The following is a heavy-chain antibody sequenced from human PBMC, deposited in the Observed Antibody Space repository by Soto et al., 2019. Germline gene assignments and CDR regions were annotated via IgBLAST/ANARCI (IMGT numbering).Heavy chain of an antibody. CDR1: GFTFSSYA. Sequence: QVQLVESGGGVVQPGRSLRLSCAASGFTFSSYAMHWVRQAPGKGLEWVAVISYDGSNKYYADSVKGRFTISRDNSKNTLYLQMNSLRAEDTAVYYWAREEPNWNCDDYWGQGTLVTVSS. J-gene: IGHJ4*02. CDR3: AREEPNWNCDDY. CDR2: ISYDGSNK. D-gene: IGHD1-7*01. V-gene: IGHV3-30-3*01.